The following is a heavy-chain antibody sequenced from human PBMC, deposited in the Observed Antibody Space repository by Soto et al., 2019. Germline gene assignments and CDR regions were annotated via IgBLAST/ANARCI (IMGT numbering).Heavy chain of an antibody. D-gene: IGHD2-2*01. J-gene: IGHJ5*02. CDR1: GFSFDGYA. Sequence: EVQLVESGGGLVQPGRSLRLSCAASGFSFDGYAMNWVRQPPGKGLEWVSGISWNSGKIDYADSVKGRFTISRDNAKNSLYLQMNSLRAEDTALYYCVKASTNTSSQGWFDPWGQGTMVSVSS. CDR3: VKASTNTSSQGWFDP. CDR2: ISWNSGKI. V-gene: IGHV3-9*01.